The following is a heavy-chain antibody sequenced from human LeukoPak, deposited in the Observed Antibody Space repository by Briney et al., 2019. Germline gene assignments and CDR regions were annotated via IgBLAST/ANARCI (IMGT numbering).Heavy chain of an antibody. V-gene: IGHV4-39*07. CDR3: ARENYYGSGMRAFDI. D-gene: IGHD3-10*01. Sequence: TSETLSLTCTVSDDSIRSSSYYWGWIRQPPGKGLEWIGSIYYSGSIYHNPSLKSRVTMSMDTSKNQFFLKMSSVTAADTAVYYCARENYYGSGMRAFDIWGQGTMVTVSS. CDR2: IYYSGSI. J-gene: IGHJ3*02. CDR1: DDSIRSSSYY.